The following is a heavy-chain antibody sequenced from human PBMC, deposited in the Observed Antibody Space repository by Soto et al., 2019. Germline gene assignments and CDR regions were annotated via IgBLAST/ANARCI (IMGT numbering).Heavy chain of an antibody. CDR2: IVPGVGTP. CDR3: ARNGRYCRADACSFVPGFDM. J-gene: IGHJ3*01. D-gene: IGHD2-15*01. Sequence: QVELLQSGPEVKKPGASVKVTCKASGGNARNVGISWVRRTPGQGLEGMGWIVPGVGTPQDRLKFQDRLTIIADSSTSTVFMELRGLTSEDTAVYYCARNGRYCRADACSFVPGFDMWGHGTEVTVSS. V-gene: IGHV1-69*01. CDR1: GGNARNVG.